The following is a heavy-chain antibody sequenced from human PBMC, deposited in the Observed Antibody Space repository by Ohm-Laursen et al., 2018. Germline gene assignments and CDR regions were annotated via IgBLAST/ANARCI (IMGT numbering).Heavy chain of an antibody. D-gene: IGHD3-22*01. V-gene: IGHV3-30*03. Sequence: SLRLSCAASGFTFSSYWMFWVRQAPGKGLEWVAVISYDGSKKYYVDSVKGRFTISRDNSKNTLYLQMDSLRPEDTAVYYCSRDRGTLIVGYWGQGTLVTVSS. CDR2: ISYDGSKK. CDR3: SRDRGTLIVGY. CDR1: GFTFSSYW. J-gene: IGHJ4*02.